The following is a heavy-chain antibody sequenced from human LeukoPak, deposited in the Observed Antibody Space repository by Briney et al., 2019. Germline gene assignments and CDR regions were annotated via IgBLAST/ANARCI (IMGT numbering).Heavy chain of an antibody. CDR3: AREHYYGSGIDY. CDR2: ISYDGSNK. V-gene: IGHV3-30-3*01. D-gene: IGHD3-10*01. J-gene: IGHJ4*02. CDR1: GFTFSSYA. Sequence: PGRSLRLSCAASGFTFSSYAMHRVRQAPGKGLEWVAVISYDGSNKYYADSVKGRFTISRDNSKNTLYLQMNSLRAEDTAVYYCAREHYYGSGIDYWGQGTLVTVSS.